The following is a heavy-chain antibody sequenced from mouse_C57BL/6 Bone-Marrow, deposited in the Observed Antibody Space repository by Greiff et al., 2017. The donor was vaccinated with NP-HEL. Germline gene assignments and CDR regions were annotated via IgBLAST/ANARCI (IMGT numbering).Heavy chain of an antibody. D-gene: IGHD1-1*01. CDR1: GYTFTSYW. Sequence: QVQLQQSGAELVKPGASVKMSCKASGYTFTSYWITWVKQRPGQGLEWIGDIYPGSGSTNYNEKFKSKATLTVDTSSSTAYMQLSSLTSEDSAVYYCARCYGSSYAMDYWGQGTSVTVSS. CDR3: ARCYGSSYAMDY. J-gene: IGHJ4*01. V-gene: IGHV1-55*01. CDR2: IYPGSGST.